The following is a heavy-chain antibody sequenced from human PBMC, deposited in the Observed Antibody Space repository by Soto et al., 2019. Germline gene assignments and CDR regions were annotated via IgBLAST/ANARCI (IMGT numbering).Heavy chain of an antibody. D-gene: IGHD3-22*01. CDR3: AKEDNYYDSSGYYLEYLPH. V-gene: IGHV3-23*01. CDR2: ISGSGGTT. CDR1: GFTFSSYA. Sequence: EVQLLESGGGLVQPGGSLRLSCAASGFTFSSYAMTWVRQAPGKGLEWVSIISGSGGTTYYADSVKGRFTISRDNSKNTPYLQMNSLRADDTAVYYCAKEDNYYDSSGYYLEYLPHWGQGTLVTVSS. J-gene: IGHJ1*01.